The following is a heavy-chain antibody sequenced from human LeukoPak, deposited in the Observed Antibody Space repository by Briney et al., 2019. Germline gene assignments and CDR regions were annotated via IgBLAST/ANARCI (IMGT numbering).Heavy chain of an antibody. D-gene: IGHD6-13*01. CDR2: IYYSGST. J-gene: IGHJ6*04. V-gene: IGHV4-59*01. Sequence: AETLSLTCTVSGGSISSYYWSWIRQPPGKGLEWIGYIYYSGSTNYNPSLKSRVTISVDTSKNQFSLKLGSVTAADTAVYYCARDWRIAAAGDYYYYYGMDVWGKGTTVTVSS. CDR3: ARDWRIAAAGDYYYYYGMDV. CDR1: GGSISSYY.